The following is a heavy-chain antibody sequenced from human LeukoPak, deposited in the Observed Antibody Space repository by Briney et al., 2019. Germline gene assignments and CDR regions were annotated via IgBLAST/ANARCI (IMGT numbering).Heavy chain of an antibody. Sequence: GESLKISCKASGYTFTTYWIAWVRQMPGEGLEWMGIIYPGDSETKYSPSFRGQVTISADKSINTAYLQWSSLKASDTAIYYCARVSHIALTGGRGMDVWGKGTMVIISS. CDR2: IYPGDSET. D-gene: IGHD2-21*01. V-gene: IGHV5-51*01. CDR3: ARVSHIALTGGRGMDV. J-gene: IGHJ6*03. CDR1: GYTFTTYW.